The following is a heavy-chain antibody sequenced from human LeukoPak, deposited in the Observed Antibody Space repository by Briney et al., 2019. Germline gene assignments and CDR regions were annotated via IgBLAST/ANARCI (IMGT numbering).Heavy chain of an antibody. V-gene: IGHV4-30-4*01. CDR2: FSYTGST. Sequence: SQTLSLTCTVSGXSISSGEDYWSWIRQPPGKGLEWIGYFSYTGSTYYNPSVKSRVSVSVDTSKNQFSLKLTSVTAADTAVYYCARALNGYFYAFDSWGQGTLVTVSS. CDR1: GXSISSGEDY. D-gene: IGHD2/OR15-2a*01. CDR3: ARALNGYFYAFDS. J-gene: IGHJ4*02.